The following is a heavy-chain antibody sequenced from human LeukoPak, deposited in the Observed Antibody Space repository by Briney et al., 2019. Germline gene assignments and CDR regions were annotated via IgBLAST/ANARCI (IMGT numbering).Heavy chain of an antibody. V-gene: IGHV4-4*07. Sequence: SETLPLTCAVSGGSISSYCWSWIRQPAGKGLEWIGRIYTSGSTNYTPSLKSRVTMSVVTSKNQFSLKLSSVTAADTAVYYCARDRVDYGGNSGGFDPWGQGTLVTVSS. CDR2: IYTSGST. J-gene: IGHJ5*02. CDR1: GGSISSYC. CDR3: ARDRVDYGGNSGGFDP. D-gene: IGHD4-23*01.